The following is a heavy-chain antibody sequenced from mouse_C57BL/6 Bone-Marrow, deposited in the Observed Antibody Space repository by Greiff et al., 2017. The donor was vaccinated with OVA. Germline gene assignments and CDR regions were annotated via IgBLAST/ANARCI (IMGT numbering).Heavy chain of an antibody. CDR2: ISNGGGST. D-gene: IGHD2-4*01. CDR3: ARHDYDYDGWAMDY. Sequence: EVKLMESGGGLVQPGGSLKLSCAASGFTFSDYYMYWVRQTPEKRLEWVAYISNGGGSTYYPDTVKGRFTISRDNAKNTLYLKLSRLKSEDTAMDYCARHDYDYDGWAMDYWGQGTSVTVSS. CDR1: GFTFSDYY. J-gene: IGHJ4*01. V-gene: IGHV5-12*01.